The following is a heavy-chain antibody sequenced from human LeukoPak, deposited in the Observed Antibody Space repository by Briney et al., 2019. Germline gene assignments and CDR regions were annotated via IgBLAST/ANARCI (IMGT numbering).Heavy chain of an antibody. V-gene: IGHV4-39*01. CDR2: IYYSGST. Sequence: PSETLSLTCTVSGGSISSSSYYWGWIRQPPGKGLEWIGSIYYSGSTYYNPSLKSRVTISVDTSKNQFSLKLSSVTAADTAVYYCASSYDIPYYFDYWGQGTPVTVSS. J-gene: IGHJ4*02. D-gene: IGHD3-9*01. CDR3: ASSYDIPYYFDY. CDR1: GGSISSSSYY.